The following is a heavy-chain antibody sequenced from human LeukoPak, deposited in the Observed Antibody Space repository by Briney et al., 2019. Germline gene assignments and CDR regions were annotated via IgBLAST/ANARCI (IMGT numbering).Heavy chain of an antibody. CDR1: GDSVSGGGSY. V-gene: IGHV4-61*08. CDR3: ARASLGAFDI. Sequence: SETLSLTCSVSGDSVSGGGSYWTWIRQHPGKGLEWIGYIYYIGSTYYNLSLKSRVTISVDTSKNQFSLKLSSVTAADTAVYYCARASLGAFDIWGQGTMVTVSS. D-gene: IGHD7-27*01. J-gene: IGHJ3*02. CDR2: IYYIGST.